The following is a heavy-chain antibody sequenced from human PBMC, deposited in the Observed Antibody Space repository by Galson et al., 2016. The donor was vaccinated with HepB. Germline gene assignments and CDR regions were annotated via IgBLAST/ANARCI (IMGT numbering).Heavy chain of an antibody. CDR3: AKAMQWLVQSFDH. CDR1: GFSFDIFA. V-gene: IGHV3-23*01. D-gene: IGHD6-19*01. CDR2: MRGSGGYT. J-gene: IGHJ4*02. Sequence: SLRLSCAASGFSFDIFAMNWVRQAPGKGLEWVSGMRGSGGYTYYADSVKGRFTISRDNSKNTLYLQMNSLRAEDTAVYYCAKAMQWLVQSFDHWGRGTLVTVSS.